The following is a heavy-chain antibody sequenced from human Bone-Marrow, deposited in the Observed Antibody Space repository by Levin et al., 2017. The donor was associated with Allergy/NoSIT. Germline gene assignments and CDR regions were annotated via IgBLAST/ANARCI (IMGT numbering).Heavy chain of an antibody. V-gene: IGHV4-38-2*02. CDR1: GYSISRGYY. CDR2: INHSGNT. D-gene: IGHD3-10*02. CDR3: ARDSGFGSTMFHLFDY. Sequence: SETLSLTCAGSGYSISRGYYWGWIRQPPGKGLEWIGNINHSGNTYYNPSLKNRVSISVDTSKNQFSLRLTSVTAADTAVYYCARDSGFGSTMFHLFDYWGRGTLVTVSS. J-gene: IGHJ4*02.